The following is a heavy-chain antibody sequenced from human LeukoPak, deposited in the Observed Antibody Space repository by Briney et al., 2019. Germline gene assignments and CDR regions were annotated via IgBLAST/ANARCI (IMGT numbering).Heavy chain of an antibody. D-gene: IGHD3-10*01. V-gene: IGHV1-2*02. CDR2: INPNSGGT. J-gene: IGHJ4*02. CDR3: ASALTYYYGSEGY. Sequence: ASVKVSCKASGYTFTGYYMHWMRQAPGQGLEWMGWINPNSGGTNYAQKFQGRVTMTRDTSISTAYMELSRLRSDDTAVYYCASALTYYYGSEGYWGQGTLVTVSS. CDR1: GYTFTGYY.